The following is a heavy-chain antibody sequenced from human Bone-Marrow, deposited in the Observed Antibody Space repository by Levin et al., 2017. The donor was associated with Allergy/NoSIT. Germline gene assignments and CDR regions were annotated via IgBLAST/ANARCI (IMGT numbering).Heavy chain of an antibody. Sequence: SETLSLTCTVSGGSISSYYWSWIRQPPGKGLEWIGYIYYSGSTNYNPSLKSRVTISVDTSKNQFSLKLSSVTAADTAVYYCARARNRRSSGLGYFDYWGQGTLVTVSS. D-gene: IGHD6-19*01. CDR1: GGSISSYY. CDR3: ARARNRRSSGLGYFDY. V-gene: IGHV4-59*01. J-gene: IGHJ4*02. CDR2: IYYSGST.